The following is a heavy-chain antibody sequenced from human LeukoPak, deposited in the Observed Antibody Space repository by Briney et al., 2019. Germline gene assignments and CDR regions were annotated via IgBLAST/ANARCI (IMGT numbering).Heavy chain of an antibody. CDR2: IRSKAYGGTT. V-gene: IGHV3-49*03. CDR1: GFTFGDYA. Sequence: PGGSLRLSCTASGFTFGDYAMSWFRQAPGKGLEWVGFIRSKAYGGTTEYAASVKGRFTTSRDDSKSIAYLQMNSLKTEDTAVYYCTREGRIVGATDFDYWGQGTLVTVSS. CDR3: TREGRIVGATDFDY. J-gene: IGHJ4*02. D-gene: IGHD1-26*01.